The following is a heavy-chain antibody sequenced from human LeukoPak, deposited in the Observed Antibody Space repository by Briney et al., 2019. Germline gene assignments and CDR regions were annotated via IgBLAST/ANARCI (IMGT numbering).Heavy chain of an antibody. D-gene: IGHD3-16*01. CDR2: ISFDGSDK. V-gene: IGHV3-30*18. Sequence: GRSLRLSCAASGFTFSNYGMHWVRQAPGKGLEWAAAISFDGSDKHYADSVKGRFTISRDNSKKTLYLQMNSLRAEDTAVYYCAKDRVVFNRNYAYYFDYWGQGTLVTVSS. CDR1: GFTFSNYG. CDR3: AKDRVVFNRNYAYYFDY. J-gene: IGHJ4*02.